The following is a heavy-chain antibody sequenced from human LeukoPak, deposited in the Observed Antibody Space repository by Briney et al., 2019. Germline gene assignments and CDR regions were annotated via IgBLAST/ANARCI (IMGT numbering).Heavy chain of an antibody. CDR3: AKDPTGGYYDFWSGYVGY. CDR2: ISSSGSSI. V-gene: IGHV3-11*01. Sequence: MTGGSLRLSCAASGFTFSDYYMSWIRQAPGKGLECLSYISSSGSSIYYADSVKGRFTISRDNAKNSLYLQMNSLRAEDTAVYYCAKDPTGGYYDFWSGYVGYWGQGTLVTVSS. J-gene: IGHJ4*02. D-gene: IGHD3-3*01. CDR1: GFTFSDYY.